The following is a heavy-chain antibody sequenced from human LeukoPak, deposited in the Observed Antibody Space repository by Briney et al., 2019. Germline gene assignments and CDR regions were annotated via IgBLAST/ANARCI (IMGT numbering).Heavy chain of an antibody. D-gene: IGHD3-10*01. V-gene: IGHV3-7*01. Sequence: GSLRLSCAASGFTFSSYWMSWVRQAPGKGLEWVANIKQDGSEKYYVDSVKGRFTISRDDSGNTLYLQLNSLRPEDTAVYYCARDSTYYYESGSSGPHYFDNWGQGTLVTVSS. CDR2: IKQDGSEK. CDR1: GFTFSSYW. CDR3: ARDSTYYYESGSSGPHYFDN. J-gene: IGHJ4*02.